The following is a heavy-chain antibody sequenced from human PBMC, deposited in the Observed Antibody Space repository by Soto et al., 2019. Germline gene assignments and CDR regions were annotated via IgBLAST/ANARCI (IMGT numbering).Heavy chain of an antibody. Sequence: GESLKISCQGSGYRFTSYWIAWVRQMPGKGLEYMGIIYPGDFDTRYSPSFQGQVTITVDKSISTAYLQWSSLRASDTAMYYCARGYNSGSSIHPYYFDLWGQGTLVTV. J-gene: IGHJ4*02. V-gene: IGHV5-51*01. CDR2: IYPGDFDT. CDR3: ARGYNSGSSIHPYYFDL. D-gene: IGHD6-19*01. CDR1: GYRFTSYW.